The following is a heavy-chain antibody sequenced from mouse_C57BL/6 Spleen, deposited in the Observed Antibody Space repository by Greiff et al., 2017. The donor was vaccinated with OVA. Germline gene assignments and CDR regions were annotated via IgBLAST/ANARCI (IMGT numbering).Heavy chain of an antibody. CDR3: ARDYGSSYRFAY. V-gene: IGHV1-64*01. Sequence: QVQLQQPGAELVKPGASVKLSCKASGYTFTSYWMHWVKQRPGQGLEWIGVIHPKSGSTNYYEKFKSKATLTVDKSSSTAYMQLSSLTSEDSAVYYCARDYGSSYRFAYWGQGTLVSVSA. CDR1: GYTFTSYW. D-gene: IGHD1-1*01. CDR2: IHPKSGST. J-gene: IGHJ3*01.